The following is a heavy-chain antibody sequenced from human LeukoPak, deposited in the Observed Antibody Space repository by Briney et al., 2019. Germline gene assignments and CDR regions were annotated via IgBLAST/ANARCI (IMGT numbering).Heavy chain of an antibody. V-gene: IGHV3-23*01. J-gene: IGHJ1*01. CDR3: ASSPRGEYFQH. CDR1: GFTFSSYA. CDR2: ISGSGGST. Sequence: GGSLRLSCAASGFTFSSYAMSWVRQAPGKGLGWVSAISGSGGSTYYADSVKGRFTISRDNSKNTLYLQMNSLRAEDTAVYYCASSPRGEYFQHWGQGTLVTVSS. D-gene: IGHD3-10*01.